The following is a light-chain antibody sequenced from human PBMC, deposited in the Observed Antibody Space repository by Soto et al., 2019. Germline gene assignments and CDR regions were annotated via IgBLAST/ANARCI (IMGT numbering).Light chain of an antibody. CDR2: AAS. V-gene: IGKV1-39*01. CDR3: QQSYSTLFT. J-gene: IGKJ3*01. Sequence: DIQMTQSPSSLSASVGDRVTITCRASQSISSYLNWYQQKPGKAAKLLIYAASSLQSGVPSRFSGSGSGKDFTLTISSLQTEDFATYYCQQSYSTLFTFGPGTKVDIK. CDR1: QSISSY.